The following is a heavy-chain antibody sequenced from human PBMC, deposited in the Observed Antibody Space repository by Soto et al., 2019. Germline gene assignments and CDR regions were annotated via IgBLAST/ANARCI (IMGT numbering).Heavy chain of an antibody. V-gene: IGHV3-33*06. J-gene: IGHJ4*02. CDR2: TWSGGRRE. CDR1: GFTFSHYG. Sequence: QVQLVESGGGVVQPGTSLRLSCAASGFTFSHYGIHWVRQAPGKGLEWVAVTWSGGRREDYADSVRGRFTVSRDNSKTTVYLQMNSLRVEDTAVYYCTKDDDTSSHYSLLDFRGQGILVTVSS. CDR3: TKDDDTSSHYSLLDF. D-gene: IGHD3-22*01.